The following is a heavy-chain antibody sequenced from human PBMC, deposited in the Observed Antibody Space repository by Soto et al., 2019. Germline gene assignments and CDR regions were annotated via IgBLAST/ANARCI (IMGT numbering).Heavy chain of an antibody. J-gene: IGHJ5*02. V-gene: IGHV3-23*01. CDR3: AKGKSTGDIDWFNP. Sequence: ASVRLSCTASGFTLQNYAMAWVRQAPGKGLEWVSTLIGGHYGTAYSYSVKGRFTVSRDNSKNCLYLQMNSLGVEDTAMYFCAKGKSTGDIDWFNPWGQGSLVTVSS. D-gene: IGHD3-10*01. CDR1: GFTLQNYA. CDR2: LIGGHYGT.